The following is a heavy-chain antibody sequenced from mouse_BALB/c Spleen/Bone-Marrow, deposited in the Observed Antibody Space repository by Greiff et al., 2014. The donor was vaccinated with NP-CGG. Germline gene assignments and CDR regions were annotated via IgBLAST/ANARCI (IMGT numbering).Heavy chain of an antibody. D-gene: IGHD2-3*01. J-gene: IGHJ4*01. V-gene: IGHV1-69*02. CDR1: GYTFTSYW. Sequence: QVQLKQSGAELVKPGASVKLSCKASGYTFTSYWMHWGKQRPGQGLEWIGEIDPSDSYTNYNQKFKGKATLTVDKSSSTAYMQLSSLTSEDSAVYFCARWLLRYYAMDDWGQGTSVTVSS. CDR3: ARWLLRYYAMDD. CDR2: IDPSDSYT.